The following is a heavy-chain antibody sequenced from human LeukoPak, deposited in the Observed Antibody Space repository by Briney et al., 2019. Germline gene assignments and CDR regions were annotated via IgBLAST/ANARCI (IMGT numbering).Heavy chain of an antibody. V-gene: IGHV4-39*07. Sequence: HSETLSLTCTVSGGSISSSSYYWGWIRQPPGKGLEWIGSIYYSGSTYYNPSLKSRVTISVDTSKNQFSLKLSSVTAADTAVYYCARDCGDSYNWFDPWGQGTLVTVSS. CDR1: GGSISSSSYY. J-gene: IGHJ5*02. D-gene: IGHD4-17*01. CDR2: IYYSGST. CDR3: ARDCGDSYNWFDP.